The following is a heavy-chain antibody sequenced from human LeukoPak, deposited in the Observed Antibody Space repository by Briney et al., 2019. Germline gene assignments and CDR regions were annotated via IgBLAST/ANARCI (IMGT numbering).Heavy chain of an antibody. CDR2: INHSEST. V-gene: IGHV4-34*01. CDR3: ASIVVVPAASLYYFDY. Sequence: PSETLSLTCAVYGGSFSGYYWSWIRQPPGKGLEWIGEINHSESTNYNPSLKSRVTISVDKSKNQFSLKLSSVTAADTAVYYCASIVVVPAASLYYFDYWGQGTLVTVSS. CDR1: GGSFSGYY. J-gene: IGHJ4*02. D-gene: IGHD2-2*01.